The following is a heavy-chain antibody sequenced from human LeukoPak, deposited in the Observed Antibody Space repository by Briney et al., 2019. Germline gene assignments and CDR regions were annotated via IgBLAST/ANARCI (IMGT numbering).Heavy chain of an antibody. D-gene: IGHD2-15*01. J-gene: IGHJ6*03. Sequence: ASVKVSCKASGYTLTRYYIHWVRQAPAQGLEWMGIINPSGGSTTYAQKFQGRVTMTRDTSTSTVYMELSSLRSEDTAVYYCARGDNYYHYYMDVWGKGTTFTVSS. CDR2: INPSGGST. CDR1: GYTLTRYY. CDR3: ARGDNYYHYYMDV. V-gene: IGHV1-46*01.